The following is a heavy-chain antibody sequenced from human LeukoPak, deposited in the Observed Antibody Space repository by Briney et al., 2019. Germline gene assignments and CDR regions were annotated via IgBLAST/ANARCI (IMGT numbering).Heavy chain of an antibody. J-gene: IGHJ4*02. V-gene: IGHV3-9*01. CDR3: ARGGIAAAGPIDY. D-gene: IGHD6-13*01. CDR2: ISWNSGSI. CDR1: GITFDDYA. Sequence: GRSLRLSCAASGITFDDYAMHWVRQAPGKGLEWVSGISWNSGSIGYADSVKGRFTISRDNAKNSLYLQMNSLRAEDTALYYCARGGIAAAGPIDYWGQGTLVTVSS.